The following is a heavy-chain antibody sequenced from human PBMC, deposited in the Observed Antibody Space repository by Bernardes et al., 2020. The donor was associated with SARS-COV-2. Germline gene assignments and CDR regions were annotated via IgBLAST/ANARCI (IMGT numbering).Heavy chain of an antibody. CDR1: GFTFSDYY. V-gene: IGHV3-11*01. J-gene: IGHJ4*02. Sequence: GGSLRLSCAASGFTFSDYYMTWIRQAPGKGLEWISYISSSGITYYADSVKGRFTISRDNAKNSLYLQMNSLRAEDTAVYYCAKVWTAMIVVLLPTHFDYWGQGTLVTVSS. CDR3: AKVWTAMIVVLLPTHFDY. D-gene: IGHD3-22*01. CDR2: ISSSGIT.